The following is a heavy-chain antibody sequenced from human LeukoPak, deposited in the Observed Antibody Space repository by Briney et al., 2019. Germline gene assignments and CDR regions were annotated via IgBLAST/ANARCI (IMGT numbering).Heavy chain of an antibody. V-gene: IGHV1-18*01. D-gene: IGHD5-12*01. J-gene: IGHJ6*03. Sequence: ASVKVSCKASGYTFTSYGINWVRQAPGQGLEWMGWISAYNGNTNYAQKLQGRVTMTTDTSTSTAYMELRSLRSDDTAVYYCARDLRATGMNYYYYMDVWGKGTTVTVSS. CDR2: ISAYNGNT. CDR3: ARDLRATGMNYYYYMDV. CDR1: GYTFTSYG.